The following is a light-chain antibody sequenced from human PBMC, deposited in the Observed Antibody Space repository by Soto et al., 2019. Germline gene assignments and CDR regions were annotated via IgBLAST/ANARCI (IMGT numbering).Light chain of an antibody. CDR3: SSFTRNRDYV. J-gene: IGLJ1*01. CDR1: SSDVGAYNY. V-gene: IGLV2-14*01. Sequence: QSVLTQPASVSGSPGQSITISCTGTSSDVGAYNYVSWYQQQSGKAPKLIIHEVSNRPSGVSNRFSGSKSGNTASLTISGLRAEAEADYYCSSFTRNRDYVFGSGTKVTV. CDR2: EVS.